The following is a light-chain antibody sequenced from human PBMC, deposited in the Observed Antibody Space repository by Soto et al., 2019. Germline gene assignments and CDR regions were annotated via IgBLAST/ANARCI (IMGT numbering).Light chain of an antibody. CDR3: QQYNSYTWT. Sequence: DIQMTQSPSTLSASVGDRVTITCRASQSISSWLAWYQQKPGKAPKLLSYDASSLESGVPSRFSGSGSGTEFTLTISSLQPDDFATYYCQQYNSYTWTVGQGTKVEIK. J-gene: IGKJ1*01. V-gene: IGKV1-5*01. CDR1: QSISSW. CDR2: DAS.